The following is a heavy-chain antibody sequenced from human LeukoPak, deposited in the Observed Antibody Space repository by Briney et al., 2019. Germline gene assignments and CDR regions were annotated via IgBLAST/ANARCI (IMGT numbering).Heavy chain of an antibody. D-gene: IGHD3-22*01. V-gene: IGHV3-23*01. CDR3: AKIPHSTYYYDSSGYLDY. Sequence: PGGALRLSCAASGFTFSTYAMNWVRQAPGKGLEGGSAISGSGGSTYTADSVKGRFTISRNNSKNTLYLQMNSLRAEDTAIYYCAKIPHSTYYYDSSGYLDYWGQGTLVSVSS. CDR2: ISGSGGST. CDR1: GFTFSTYA. J-gene: IGHJ4*02.